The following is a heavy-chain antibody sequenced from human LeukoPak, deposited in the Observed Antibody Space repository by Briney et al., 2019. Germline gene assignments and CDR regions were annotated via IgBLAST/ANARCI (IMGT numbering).Heavy chain of an antibody. D-gene: IGHD3-10*01. CDR3: ARHELYGSRVEYFQH. CDR1: GGSILTTNW. Sequence: PSETLSLTCAVSGGSILTTNWWSWVRQPPGKGLEWIGEVHLSGTSNYNPSLKSRVTIAVDTSNNQCSLKLSSVTAADTAVYYCARHELYGSRVEYFQHWGQGTLVTVSS. CDR2: VHLSGTS. J-gene: IGHJ1*01. V-gene: IGHV4-4*02.